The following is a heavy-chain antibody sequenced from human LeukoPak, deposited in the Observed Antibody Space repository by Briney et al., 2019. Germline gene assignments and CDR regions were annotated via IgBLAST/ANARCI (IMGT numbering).Heavy chain of an antibody. J-gene: IGHJ4*02. CDR1: GYTFTGYY. V-gene: IGHV1-2*02. CDR2: INPNSGGT. Sequence: ASVKVSCKASGYTFTGYYMHWVRQAPGQGLEWMGWINPNSGGTNYAQKFQSRVTMTRDTSISTAYMELSRLRSDDTAVYYCARDRGTWPLQLHYFDYWGQGTLVTVSS. CDR3: ARDRGTWPLQLHYFDY. D-gene: IGHD2-2*01.